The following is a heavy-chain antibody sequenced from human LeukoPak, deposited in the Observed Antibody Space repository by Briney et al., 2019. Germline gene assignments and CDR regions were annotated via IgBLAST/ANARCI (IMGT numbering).Heavy chain of an antibody. CDR3: ARDYYDFWRGYYYYYMDV. V-gene: IGHV4-61*02. J-gene: IGHJ6*03. CDR1: GGSISSGSYY. CDR2: IYTSGST. Sequence: SQTLSLTCTVSGGSISSGSYYWSWIRQPAGKGLEWIGRIYTSGSTNYNPSLKSRVTISVDPSKNQFSLKLSSVTAADTAVYYCARDYYDFWRGYYYYYMDVWGKGTTVTVSS. D-gene: IGHD3-3*01.